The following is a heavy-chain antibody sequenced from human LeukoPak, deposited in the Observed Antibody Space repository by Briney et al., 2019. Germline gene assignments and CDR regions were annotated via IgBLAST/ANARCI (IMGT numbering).Heavy chain of an antibody. CDR3: AKDAKRNYDFWDRFDY. D-gene: IGHD3-3*01. CDR1: GFTFSTYA. Sequence: GGSLRLSCAASGFTFSTYAMSWVRQAPGKGLEWVSAISGSGESTYYAGSVQGRFTISRDNTKNTLYLKMNSLRADDTALYYCAKDAKRNYDFWDRFDYWGQGALVTVSS. J-gene: IGHJ4*02. CDR2: ISGSGEST. V-gene: IGHV3-23*01.